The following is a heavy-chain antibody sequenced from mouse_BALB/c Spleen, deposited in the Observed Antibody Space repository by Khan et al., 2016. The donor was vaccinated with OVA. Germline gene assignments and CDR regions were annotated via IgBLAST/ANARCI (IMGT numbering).Heavy chain of an antibody. J-gene: IGHJ2*01. CDR2: TNPTNGRT. V-gene: IGHV1S81*02. Sequence: QVQLQQSGAELVKAGASVKMSCKASGYTFTSYWMHWVKQRLGQGLEWFAETNPTNGRTYYNEKFKNKATLTVDKSTSTAYMLLSGPTFEDSAVYYCARIKKIVATYFDYGGEGTTLTVSS. CDR3: ARIKKIVATYFDY. D-gene: IGHD1-1*01. CDR1: GYTFTSYW.